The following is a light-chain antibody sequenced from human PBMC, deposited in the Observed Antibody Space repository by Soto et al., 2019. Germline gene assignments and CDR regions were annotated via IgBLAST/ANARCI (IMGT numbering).Light chain of an antibody. CDR1: QSVRKN. CDR3: HQYSNWPLT. Sequence: EIVMTQSPATLSVSPGERATLSCRASQSVRKNLAWYQHKPGQVPRLLIYDASNRATGVPVRFSGSGSETEFTLTISSLQSEDVAVYYCHQYSNWPLTFGGGTKVEIK. CDR2: DAS. J-gene: IGKJ4*01. V-gene: IGKV3-15*01.